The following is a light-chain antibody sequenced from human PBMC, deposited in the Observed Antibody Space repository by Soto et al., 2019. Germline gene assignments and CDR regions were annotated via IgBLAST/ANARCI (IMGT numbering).Light chain of an antibody. CDR1: QRVLSNY. V-gene: IGKV3-20*01. Sequence: EIVLTQSPDTLSLSPGEGVTLSCRASQRVLSNYLAWYQQKPGLPPRLLIHGASIRAAGIPDRFSGSGFGTYFTLTISRLEPEDFAIYYWQRYGNSPAFTFGQGTKLEIK. CDR2: GAS. J-gene: IGKJ2*01. CDR3: QRYGNSPAFT.